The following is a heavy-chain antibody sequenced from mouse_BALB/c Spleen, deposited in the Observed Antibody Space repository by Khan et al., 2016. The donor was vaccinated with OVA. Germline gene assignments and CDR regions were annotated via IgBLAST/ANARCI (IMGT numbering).Heavy chain of an antibody. CDR1: GFTFSSYG. CDR3: ARQGYGGGFAY. V-gene: IGHV5-6*01. CDR2: IISGDIYT. D-gene: IGHD1-1*01. Sequence: DVHLVESGGDLVKPGGSLKLSCAASGFTFSSYGMSWVRQTPDKRLEWVAIIISGDIYTYYPDSVKGRFTIYRDNAKNTLYLQMSSLNSEDTAMYYCARQGYGGGFAYWGQGTLVTVSA. J-gene: IGHJ3*01.